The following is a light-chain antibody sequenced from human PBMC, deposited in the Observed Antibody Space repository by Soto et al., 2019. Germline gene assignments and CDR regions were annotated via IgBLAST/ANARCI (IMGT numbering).Light chain of an antibody. Sequence: IVLTQSPATLSLSPWERATLSCRASQSVSSSYLAWYQQKPGQAPRLLIYGASSRATGIPDRFSGSGSGTDFTLTISRLEPEDFAVYYCHQYGSSPSTFGQGTKVDIK. CDR2: GAS. V-gene: IGKV3-20*01. CDR3: HQYGSSPST. CDR1: QSVSSSY. J-gene: IGKJ1*01.